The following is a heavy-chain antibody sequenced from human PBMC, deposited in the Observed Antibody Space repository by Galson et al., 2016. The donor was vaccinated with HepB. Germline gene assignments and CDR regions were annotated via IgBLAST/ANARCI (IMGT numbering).Heavy chain of an antibody. D-gene: IGHD3-16*01. CDR2: IYSGGNT. CDR3: ARGPLGEFQSYYFDQ. CDR1: GFIFRNYQ. J-gene: IGHJ4*02. V-gene: IGHV3-53*01. Sequence: SLRLSCAASGFIFRNYQMSWVRQAPGKAPEWVSVIYSGGNTYYGDSVKGRFTISRDNSKNTVYLQLNSLRAEDTAVYYCARGPLGEFQSYYFDQWGQGTLVTVSS.